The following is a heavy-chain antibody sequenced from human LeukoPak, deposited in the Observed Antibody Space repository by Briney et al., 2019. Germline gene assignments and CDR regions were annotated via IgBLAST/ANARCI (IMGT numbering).Heavy chain of an antibody. D-gene: IGHD6-19*01. V-gene: IGHV4-34*01. J-gene: IGHJ5*02. Sequence: SETLSLTCAVYGGSFSGYYWSWIRQPPGKGLEWIGEINHSGSTNYNPSLKSRVTISVDTSKNQFSLKLSSVTAADTAVYYCARGRGIAVAGTVSWFDPWGQGTLVTVSS. CDR1: GGSFSGYY. CDR3: ARGRGIAVAGTVSWFDP. CDR2: INHSGST.